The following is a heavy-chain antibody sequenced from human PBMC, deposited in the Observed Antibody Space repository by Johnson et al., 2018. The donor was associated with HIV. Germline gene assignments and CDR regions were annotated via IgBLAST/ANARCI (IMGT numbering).Heavy chain of an antibody. CDR3: AKRGDSSGDAFDI. CDR2: IWYDGSNK. CDR1: GFTFNNYG. J-gene: IGHJ3*02. Sequence: QVQLVESGGGVVQPGRSLRLSCAASGFTFNNYGLHWVRQAPGKVLEWVAAIWYDGSNKYYADSVKGRFTISRENYKNTMYLQMNSLRAEDTAVYYCAKRGDSSGDAFDIWGQGTMVTVSS. D-gene: IGHD6-25*01. V-gene: IGHV3-33*06.